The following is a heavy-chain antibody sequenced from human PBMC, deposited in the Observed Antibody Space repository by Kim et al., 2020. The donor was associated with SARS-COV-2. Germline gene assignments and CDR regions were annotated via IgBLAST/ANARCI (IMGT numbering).Heavy chain of an antibody. CDR2: ITSGTSYI. CDR3: AKEFRLGTTI. CDR1: GFTFSTYS. J-gene: IGHJ4*02. V-gene: IGHV3-21*06. D-gene: IGHD1-26*01. Sequence: GGSLRLSCTASGFTFSTYSMYWVRQAPGKGLEWVSSITSGTSYIYYADSVKGRFTISRDNAQNLMYLQMNSLRAEDTAMYYCAKEFRLGTTIWGQGTLVTVSS.